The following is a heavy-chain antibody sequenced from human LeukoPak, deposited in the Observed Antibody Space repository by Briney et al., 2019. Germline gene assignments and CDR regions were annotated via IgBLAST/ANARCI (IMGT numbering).Heavy chain of an antibody. CDR1: GFTFSSYG. CDR2: ISYDGSNK. Sequence: PGGSLRLSCAASGFTFSSYGMHWVRQVPGKELDWVAVISYDGSNKYCVDSVKGRFTISRDNSKNTLYLQMNRLRAEDTAVYFFFFQAEDGIRDLDYWGQGTLVTVSS. D-gene: IGHD2-21*01. CDR3: FFQAEDGIRDLDY. V-gene: IGHV3-30*03. J-gene: IGHJ4*02.